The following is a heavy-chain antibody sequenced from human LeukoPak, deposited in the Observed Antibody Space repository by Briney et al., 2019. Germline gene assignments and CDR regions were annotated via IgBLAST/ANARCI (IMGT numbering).Heavy chain of an antibody. Sequence: GGSLRLSCAASGFTFSSYEMNWVRQAPGKGLEWVSYISSSGSTIYYADSVKGRFTISRDNAKNSLYLQMNSLRAEDTAVCYCARDGGNSVLIAFDIWGQGTMVTVSS. CDR3: ARDGGNSVLIAFDI. D-gene: IGHD4-23*01. CDR2: ISSSGSTI. V-gene: IGHV3-48*03. CDR1: GFTFSSYE. J-gene: IGHJ3*02.